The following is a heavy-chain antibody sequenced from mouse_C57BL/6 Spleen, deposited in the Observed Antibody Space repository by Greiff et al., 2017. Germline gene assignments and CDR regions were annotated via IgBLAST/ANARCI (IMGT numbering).Heavy chain of an antibody. CDR1: GFAFSDYG. D-gene: IGHD1-1*01. Sequence: DVKLQESGGGLVKPGGSLKLSCAASGFAFSDYGMHWVRQAPEKGLEWVAYISSGSSTIYYAATVKGRFTISTANAKNTLFLQMTSLRSEDTAMYYCARWYDGSTTYFDVWGTGTTVTVAS. V-gene: IGHV5-17*01. CDR3: ARWYDGSTTYFDV. CDR2: ISSGSSTI. J-gene: IGHJ1*03.